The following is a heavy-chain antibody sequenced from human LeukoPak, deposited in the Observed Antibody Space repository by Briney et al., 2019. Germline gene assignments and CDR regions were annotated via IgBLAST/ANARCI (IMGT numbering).Heavy chain of an antibody. CDR2: INHSGST. CDR1: GGSFSGYY. J-gene: IGHJ6*02. CDR3: ARGQAGYYYYYGMDV. Sequence: KTSETPSLTCAVYGGSFSGYYWSWIRQPPGKGLEWIGEINHSGSTNYNPSLKSRVTISVDTSKNQFSLKLSSVTAADTAVYYCARGQAGYYYYYGMDVWGQGTTVTVSS. V-gene: IGHV4-34*01.